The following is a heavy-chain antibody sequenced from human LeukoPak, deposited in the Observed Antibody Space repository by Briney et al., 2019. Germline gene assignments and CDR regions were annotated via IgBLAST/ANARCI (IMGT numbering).Heavy chain of an antibody. D-gene: IGHD1-1*01. V-gene: IGHV4-59*01. Sequence: SETLSLTCTVSGDSITSYYWSWIRQPPGKGLEWIGYIYYTGSTNHNPSLKSRITISIDTSKNQFSLRLTSVTAADTALYYCARVSWFPGTSYYYMDVWGKGTTVTVSS. CDR2: IYYTGST. J-gene: IGHJ6*03. CDR1: GDSITSYY. CDR3: ARVSWFPGTSYYYMDV.